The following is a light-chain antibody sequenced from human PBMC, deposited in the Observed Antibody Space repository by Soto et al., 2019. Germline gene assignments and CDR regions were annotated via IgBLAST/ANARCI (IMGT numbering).Light chain of an antibody. CDR1: QSVSSSY. CDR3: QQYGSSPVT. Sequence: EIVLTQSPGTLSLSPGERATLSCRASQSVSSSYLAWYQQKPGQAPRLLIYGASSRATGIPDRFSGSGSGTDFTLTISRLEPEGFAVYYYQQYGSSPVTFGQGTKLEIK. V-gene: IGKV3-20*01. CDR2: GAS. J-gene: IGKJ2*01.